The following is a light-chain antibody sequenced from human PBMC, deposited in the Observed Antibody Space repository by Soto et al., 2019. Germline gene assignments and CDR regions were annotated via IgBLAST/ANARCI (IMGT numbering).Light chain of an antibody. CDR2: EVS. CDR1: SSDVGGYNY. J-gene: IGLJ2*01. CDR3: SSYGGSNHLI. V-gene: IGLV2-8*01. Sequence: QSVLTQPPSASGSPGQSVTISCSGTSSDVGGYNYVSWYQQHPGKAPKLMIYEVSKRPSGVPDRFSGSKSGNTASLTVSGLQAEDEADDYGSSYGGSNHLIFGGWTKVTV.